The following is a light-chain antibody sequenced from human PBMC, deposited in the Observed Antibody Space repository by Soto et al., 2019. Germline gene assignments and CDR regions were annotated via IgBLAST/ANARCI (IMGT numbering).Light chain of an antibody. J-gene: IGKJ5*01. Sequence: DIQMTQSPSSLSASVGDRVTITCRASQDISNYLNWYQQRPGKAPKLLIYDASNLERGVPSRFXXTRXGTXXXXXXXXLQPEDVATYYCXQSDSXPITFGQGTRLEI. V-gene: IGKV1-33*01. CDR3: XQSDSXPIT. CDR1: QDISNY. CDR2: DAS.